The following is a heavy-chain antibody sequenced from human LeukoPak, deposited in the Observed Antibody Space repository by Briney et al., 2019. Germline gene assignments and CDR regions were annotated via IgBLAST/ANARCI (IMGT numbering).Heavy chain of an antibody. V-gene: IGHV4-34*01. Sequence: SETLSLTCAVYGGSFSGYYWSWIRQPPEKGLEWIGEINHSGSTNYNPSLKSRVTISVDTSKNQFSLKLSSVTAADTAVYYCARGEYGSGSYHYFDYWGQGTLVTVSS. CDR3: ARGEYGSGSYHYFDY. D-gene: IGHD3-10*01. J-gene: IGHJ4*02. CDR2: INHSGST. CDR1: GGSFSGYY.